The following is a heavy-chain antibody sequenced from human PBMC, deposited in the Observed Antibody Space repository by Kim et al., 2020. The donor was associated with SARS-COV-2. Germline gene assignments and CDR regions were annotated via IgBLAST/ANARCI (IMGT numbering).Heavy chain of an antibody. V-gene: IGHV3-23*01. CDR3: AKDLPEIVVVTDDAFDI. J-gene: IGHJ3*02. D-gene: IGHD3-22*01. Sequence: VKGRLTISRDNSKNTLYLQMNSLRAEDTAVYYCAKDLPEIVVVTDDAFDIWGQGTMVTVSS.